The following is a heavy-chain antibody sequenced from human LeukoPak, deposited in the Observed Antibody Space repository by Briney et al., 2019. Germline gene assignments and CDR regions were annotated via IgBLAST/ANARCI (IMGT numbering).Heavy chain of an antibody. CDR1: GFTFSSYA. D-gene: IGHD3-22*01. CDR2: ISGSGGST. Sequence: GGSLRLSCTASGFTFSSYAMSWVRQAPGKGLEWVSAISGSGGSTYYADSVKGRFTISRDNSKNTLYLQMNSLRAEDTAVYYCAKDRYYYDSSGTDAFDIWGQGTMVTVSS. J-gene: IGHJ3*02. V-gene: IGHV3-23*01. CDR3: AKDRYYYDSSGTDAFDI.